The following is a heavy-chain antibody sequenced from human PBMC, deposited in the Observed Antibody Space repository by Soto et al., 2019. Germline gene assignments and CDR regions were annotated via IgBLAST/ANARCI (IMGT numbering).Heavy chain of an antibody. CDR1: GYSFTSYW. D-gene: IGHD3-22*01. V-gene: IGHV5-51*01. J-gene: IGHJ3*02. CDR3: ARPEMYYYDSSGWFWSAFDI. CDR2: IYPGGSDT. Sequence: PGESLKISCKGSGYSFTSYWIGWVRQMPGKGLEWMGIIYPGGSDTRYSPSFQGQVTISADKSISTAYLQWSSLKASDTAMYYCARPEMYYYDSSGWFWSAFDIWGQGTMVTVSS.